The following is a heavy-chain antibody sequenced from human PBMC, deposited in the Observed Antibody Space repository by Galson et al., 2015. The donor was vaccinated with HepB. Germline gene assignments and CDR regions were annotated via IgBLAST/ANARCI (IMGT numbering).Heavy chain of an antibody. D-gene: IGHD1-26*01. CDR3: ARTSGSFLAHFDY. CDR2: ISYDGGNK. J-gene: IGHJ4*02. CDR1: GFTFSSYA. Sequence: SLRLSCAASGFTFSSYAMHWVRQAPGKGLEWVAVISYDGGNKYYADSVKGRFTISRDNSKNTLYLQMNSLRAEDTAVYYCARTSGSFLAHFDYWGQGTLVTVSS. V-gene: IGHV3-30-3*01.